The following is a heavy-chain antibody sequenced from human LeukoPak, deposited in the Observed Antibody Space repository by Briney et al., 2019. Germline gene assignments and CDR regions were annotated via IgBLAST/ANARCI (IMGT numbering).Heavy chain of an antibody. CDR2: ISAYNGNT. Sequence: ASVKVSCKASGYTFTGYYMHWVRQAPGQGLEWMGWISAYNGNTNYAQKLQGRVTMTTDTSTSTAYMELRSLRSDDTAVYYCARDAIYCSSTSCLSLGDCWGQGTLVTVSS. CDR3: ARDAIYCSSTSCLSLGDC. D-gene: IGHD2-2*01. J-gene: IGHJ4*02. CDR1: GYTFTGYY. V-gene: IGHV1-18*04.